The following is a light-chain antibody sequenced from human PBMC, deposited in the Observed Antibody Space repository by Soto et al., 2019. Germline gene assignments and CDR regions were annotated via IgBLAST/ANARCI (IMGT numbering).Light chain of an antibody. V-gene: IGLV1-51*02. J-gene: IGLJ2*01. CDR1: SSNIGSDY. CDR2: ENY. CDR3: AAWDIGLTGGV. Sequence: QSVLTQPPSVSAAPGQKVTISCSGSSSNIGSDYVSWYQQLSGAAPKLLIYENYERPPGIPDRFSGSKSGTSATLDITGLQTGDEADYYCAAWDIGLTGGVFGGGTKLTVL.